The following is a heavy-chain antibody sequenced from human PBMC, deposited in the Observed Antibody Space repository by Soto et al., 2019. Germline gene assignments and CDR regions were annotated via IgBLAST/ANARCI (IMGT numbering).Heavy chain of an antibody. J-gene: IGHJ5*02. CDR2: IYYSGSA. CDR1: GGSISSGGYY. V-gene: IGHV4-31*03. Sequence: QVQLQESGPGLVKPSQTLSLTCTVSGGSISSGGYYWSWIRQHPGKGLEWIGYIYYSGSAYYNPSLKSRVTISVDTSKNHSALRLSSVAAADTAVYYCARDARGGYQLLSPWFDPWGQGTLVTVSS. D-gene: IGHD2-2*01. CDR3: ARDARGGYQLLSPWFDP.